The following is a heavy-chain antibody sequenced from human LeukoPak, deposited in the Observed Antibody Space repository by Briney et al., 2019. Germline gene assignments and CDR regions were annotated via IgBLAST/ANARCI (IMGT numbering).Heavy chain of an antibody. CDR2: ISGSGGST. J-gene: IGHJ6*03. Sequence: GGSLRLSCAASGFTFGSYSMSWVRQAPGKGLEWVSSISGSGGSTYYADSVKGRFTISRDNSKNTLYLQMNSLRAEDTAVYYCAKDRWDVLYYYYMDVWGKGTTVTVSS. D-gene: IGHD1-26*01. V-gene: IGHV3-23*01. CDR3: AKDRWDVLYYYYMDV. CDR1: GFTFGSYS.